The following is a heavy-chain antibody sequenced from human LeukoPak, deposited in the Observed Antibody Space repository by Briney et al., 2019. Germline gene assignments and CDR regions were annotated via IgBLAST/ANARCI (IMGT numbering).Heavy chain of an antibody. CDR2: TYYRSKWYN. D-gene: IGHD6-19*01. J-gene: IGHJ4*02. V-gene: IGHV6-1*01. CDR1: GDSVSSNSAA. Sequence: SQTLSLTCAISGDSVSSNSAAWNWIRQSPSRGREWLGRTYYRSKWYNDYAESVKSRMTINSDTSRNQFSLQLNSVTPEDTAVYYCARGIAVAGMGCFDHWGQGTLATVSS. CDR3: ARGIAVAGMGCFDH.